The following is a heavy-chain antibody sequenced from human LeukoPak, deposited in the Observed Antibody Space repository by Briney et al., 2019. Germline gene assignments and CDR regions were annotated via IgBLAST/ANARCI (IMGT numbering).Heavy chain of an antibody. CDR2: IYPGDSDT. Sequence: GESLKISCKGSGYSFTSYWIGWVRQMPGKGLEWMGIIYPGDSDTRYSPSFQGQVTISADKSISTAYLQWSSLKASDTAMYYCARRGYYDSSGYYYDAFDIWGQGTMVTVSS. CDR3: ARRGYYDSSGYYYDAFDI. J-gene: IGHJ3*02. D-gene: IGHD3-22*01. V-gene: IGHV5-51*01. CDR1: GYSFTSYW.